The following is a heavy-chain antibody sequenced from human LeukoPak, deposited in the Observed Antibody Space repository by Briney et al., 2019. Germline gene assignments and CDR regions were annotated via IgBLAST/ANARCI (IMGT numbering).Heavy chain of an antibody. J-gene: IGHJ3*02. D-gene: IGHD3-10*01. CDR1: GYTFTGYY. CDR2: INPNSGGT. CDR3: ARPLSSITMVRGGENAFDI. V-gene: IGHV1-2*02. Sequence: GASVKVSCKASGYTFTGYYMHWVRQAPGQGLEWMGWINPNSGGTNYAQKFQGRVTMTRDTSISTAYMELSRLRSDDTAVYYCARPLSSITMVRGGENAFDIWGQGTMVTVSS.